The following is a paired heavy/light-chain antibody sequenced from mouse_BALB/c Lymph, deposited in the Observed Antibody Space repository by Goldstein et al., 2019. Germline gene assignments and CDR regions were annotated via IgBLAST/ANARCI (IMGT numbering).Heavy chain of an antibody. Sequence: EVKLVESGGGLVQPGGSLRLSCATSGFTFTDYYMSWVRQPPGKALEWLGFIRNKANGYTTEYSASVKGRFTISRDNSQSILYLQMNTLRAEDSATYYCARDISPPYYDEGWFAYWGQGTLVTVSA. CDR2: IRNKANGYTT. CDR1: GFTFTDYY. J-gene: IGHJ3*01. D-gene: IGHD1-1*01. V-gene: IGHV7-3*02. CDR3: ARDISPPYYDEGWFAY.
Light chain of an antibody. CDR3: LQYDNLLT. Sequence: DIQMTQSPSSLSASLGGKVTITCKASQDINKYIAWYQHKPGKGPRLLIHYTSTLQPGIPSRFSGSGSGRDYSFSISNLEPEDIATYYCLQYDNLLTFGGGTKLEIK. J-gene: IGKJ1*01. CDR1: QDINKY. V-gene: IGKV19-93*01. CDR2: YTS.